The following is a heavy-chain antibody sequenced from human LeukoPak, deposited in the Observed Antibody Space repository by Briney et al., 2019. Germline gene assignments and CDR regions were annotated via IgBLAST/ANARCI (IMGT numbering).Heavy chain of an antibody. Sequence: GGSLRLSCAASGFTFSSYGMHWVRQAPGKGLEWVAFIRYDGSNKYYADSVKGRFTISRDNSKNTLYLQMNSLRAEDTAVYYCARGVANYYDSSGYQNWGQGTLVTVSS. J-gene: IGHJ4*02. CDR1: GFTFSSYG. D-gene: IGHD3-22*01. CDR2: IRYDGSNK. V-gene: IGHV3-30*02. CDR3: ARGVANYYDSSGYQN.